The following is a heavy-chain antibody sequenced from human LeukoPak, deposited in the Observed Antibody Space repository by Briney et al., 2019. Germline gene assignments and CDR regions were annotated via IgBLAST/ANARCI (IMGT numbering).Heavy chain of an antibody. CDR1: GFILTNYA. J-gene: IGHJ3*02. D-gene: IGHD3-10*01. V-gene: IGHV3-23*01. CDR2: ISDTGGTT. CDR3: ARLSLWFGIRSRDAFDI. Sequence: GGSLRLSCAASGFILTNYAMYWVRQAPGKGLEYVSGISDTGGTTYYADSVKGRLTIARDNSKNTLYVQMNSLRVEDTAVYYCARLSLWFGIRSRDAFDIWGQGTVVTVSS.